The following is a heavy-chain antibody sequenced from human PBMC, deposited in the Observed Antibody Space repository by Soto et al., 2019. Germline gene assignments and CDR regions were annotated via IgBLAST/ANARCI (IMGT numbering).Heavy chain of an antibody. CDR2: IIPIFGTA. D-gene: IGHD6-25*01. CDR1: GGTFSSYA. CDR3: ARQGAALRDYYYGMDV. J-gene: IGHJ6*02. V-gene: IGHV1-69*12. Sequence: QVQLVQSGAEVKKPGSSVKVSCKASGGTFSSYAISWVRQAPGQGLEWMGGIIPIFGTANYAQKFQGRVTITADDSTSTAYMELSSLRSEDTAVYYCARQGAALRDYYYGMDVWGQGTTVTVSS.